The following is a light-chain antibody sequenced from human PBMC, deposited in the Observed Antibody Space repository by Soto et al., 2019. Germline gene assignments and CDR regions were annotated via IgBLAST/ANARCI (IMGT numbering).Light chain of an antibody. CDR2: AAS. J-gene: IGKJ1*01. Sequence: PSTISASVGYRVTITCLASQNLNNWLAWYQQKPGTAPKLLIYAASSLQSGVPSRFSGSGSGTDFTLTIGSLQPEDFATYYCQQTSSSPWTFGQGTKVDIK. CDR3: QQTSSSPWT. CDR1: QNLNNW. V-gene: IGKV1-5*01.